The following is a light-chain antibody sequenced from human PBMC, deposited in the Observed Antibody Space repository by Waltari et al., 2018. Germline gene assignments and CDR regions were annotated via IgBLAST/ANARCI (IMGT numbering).Light chain of an antibody. J-gene: IGKJ2*01. CDR1: QSLTKMY. V-gene: IGKV3-20*01. Sequence: VWTQSPVTTSLSPGERANLACMASQSLTKMYFARYQQKPGQAPRLLIYGASSRAAVIPDRFSGSGSGTDFTLTISRLEPEDFAVYYCQQYGSSVLYTFGQGTKLEIK. CDR3: QQYGSSVLYT. CDR2: GAS.